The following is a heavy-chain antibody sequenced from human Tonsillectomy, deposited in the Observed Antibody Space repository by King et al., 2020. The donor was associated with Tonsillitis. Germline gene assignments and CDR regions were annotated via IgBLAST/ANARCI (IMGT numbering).Heavy chain of an antibody. CDR2: INSDGSTT. Sequence: DVQLVESGGGLVQPGGSLRLSCAASGFTLSSYWMHWVRQAPGKGLVWVSRINSDGSTTSYADSVKGRFTISRDNAKNTLYLQMNSLRAEDTAVYFCAREDVDIVAMGLRAWGQGTLVTVSS. D-gene: IGHD5-12*01. V-gene: IGHV3-74*01. CDR3: AREDVDIVAMGLRA. CDR1: GFTLSSYW. J-gene: IGHJ4*02.